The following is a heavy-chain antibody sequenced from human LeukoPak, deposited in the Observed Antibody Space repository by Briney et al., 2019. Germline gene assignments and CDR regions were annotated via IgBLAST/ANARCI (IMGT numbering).Heavy chain of an antibody. CDR2: ISGSGGST. J-gene: IGHJ6*03. D-gene: IGHD6-13*01. CDR1: GFTFSSYA. Sequence: GGSLRLSCAASGFTFSSYAMSWVRQAPGKGLEWVSAISGSGGSTYYADSGKGRFTISRDNSKNTLYLQMNSLRAEDTAVYYCAKDSYSSSWMYYYYMDVWGKGTTVTVSS. CDR3: AKDSYSSSWMYYYYMDV. V-gene: IGHV3-23*01.